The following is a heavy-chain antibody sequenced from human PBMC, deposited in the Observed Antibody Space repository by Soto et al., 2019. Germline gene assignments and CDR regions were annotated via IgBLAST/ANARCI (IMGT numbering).Heavy chain of an antibody. J-gene: IGHJ5*02. CDR1: GYTFTSYG. CDR3: SRDRGGYCSGGSCYPEGNWFVP. CDR2: ISAYNGNT. D-gene: IGHD2-15*01. Sequence: QVQLVPSGAEVKKPGASVKVSCKASGYTFTSYGISWVRQAPGQGLEWMGWISAYNGNTNYAQKLQGRVTMTTDTSTSTAYMELRSLRSDDTAVYYCSRDRGGYCSGGSCYPEGNWFVPWVQGTLVTVSS. V-gene: IGHV1-18*01.